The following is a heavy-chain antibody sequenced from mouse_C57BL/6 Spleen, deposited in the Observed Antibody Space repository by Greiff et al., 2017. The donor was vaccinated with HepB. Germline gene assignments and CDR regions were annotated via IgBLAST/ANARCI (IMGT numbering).Heavy chain of an antibody. CDR3: ARGDSNGFAY. CDR1: GFTFSDYG. D-gene: IGHD2-5*01. V-gene: IGHV5-15*01. Sequence: DVMLVESGGGLVQPGGSLKLSCAASGFTFSDYGMAWVRQAPRKGPEWVAFISNLAYSIYYADTVTGRFTISRENAKNTLYLEMSSLRSEDTAMYYCARGDSNGFAYWGQGTLVTVSA. J-gene: IGHJ3*01. CDR2: ISNLAYSI.